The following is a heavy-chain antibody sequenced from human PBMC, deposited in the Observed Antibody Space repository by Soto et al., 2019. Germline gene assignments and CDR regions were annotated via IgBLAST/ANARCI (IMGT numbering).Heavy chain of an antibody. Sequence: EVQLLESGGGLVQPGGSLRLSCEASGFTFSSYAMRWVRQAPGKGLEWVSAISGGGDSTYYADSVKGRFTISRDNSKNTLYLQMNSLRAEDTAIYYCARRGSGSYYDCWGQGTLVTVSS. D-gene: IGHD1-26*01. J-gene: IGHJ4*02. CDR3: ARRGSGSYYDC. CDR1: GFTFSSYA. V-gene: IGHV3-23*01. CDR2: ISGGGDST.